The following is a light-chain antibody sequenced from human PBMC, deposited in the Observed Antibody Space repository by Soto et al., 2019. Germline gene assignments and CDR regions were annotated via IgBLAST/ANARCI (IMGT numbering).Light chain of an antibody. CDR1: SSDVGGYNY. Sequence: QSALTQPRSVSGSPRQSVTISCTGTSSDVGGYNYVSWYQQHPGKAPKLMIYDVSKRPSGVPDRFSGSKSGYTASLTISGLQAEDEADYYCCSYAGSYSWVFGGGTQLTVL. V-gene: IGLV2-11*01. CDR3: CSYAGSYSWV. CDR2: DVS. J-gene: IGLJ3*02.